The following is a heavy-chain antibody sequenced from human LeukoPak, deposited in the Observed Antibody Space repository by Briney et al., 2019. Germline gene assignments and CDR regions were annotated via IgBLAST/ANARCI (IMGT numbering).Heavy chain of an antibody. CDR2: INHSGST. CDR1: GGSFSGYY. J-gene: IGHJ6*03. Sequence: KPSETLSLTCAVYGGSFSGYYWSWIRQPPGKGLEWIGEINHSGSTNYNPSLKSRVTISVDTSKNQFSLKLSSVTAADTAVYYCAHSPPDYYYYMDVWGKGTTVTVSS. CDR3: AHSPPDYYYYMDV. V-gene: IGHV4-34*01.